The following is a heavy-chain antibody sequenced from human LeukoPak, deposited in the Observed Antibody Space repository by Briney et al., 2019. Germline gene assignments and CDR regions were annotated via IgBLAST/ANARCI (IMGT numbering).Heavy chain of an antibody. J-gene: IGHJ4*02. CDR2: IYSGGST. Sequence: GGSLRLSCAASGFTFSSYAMSWVRQAPWKGLVWVSVIYSGGSTYYADSVKGRFTISRDNSKNTLYLQMNSLRAEDTAVYYCARDPPIGYYGSGSADYWGQGTLVTVSS. D-gene: IGHD3-10*01. V-gene: IGHV3-53*01. CDR1: GFTFSSYA. CDR3: ARDPPIGYYGSGSADY.